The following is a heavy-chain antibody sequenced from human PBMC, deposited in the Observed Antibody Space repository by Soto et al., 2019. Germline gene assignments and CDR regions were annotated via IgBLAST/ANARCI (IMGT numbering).Heavy chain of an antibody. Sequence: PGESLKISCKGSGYTFATHWIAWVRQMPGKGLEWMGIIYPGDSDTRYSPSFQGQVTISADKSISTAYLQWSSLKASDTAMYYCARHSMTTPSRYGMDVWGHGSTVT. V-gene: IGHV5-51*01. CDR2: IYPGDSDT. J-gene: IGHJ6*02. D-gene: IGHD4-17*01. CDR1: GYTFATHW. CDR3: ARHSMTTPSRYGMDV.